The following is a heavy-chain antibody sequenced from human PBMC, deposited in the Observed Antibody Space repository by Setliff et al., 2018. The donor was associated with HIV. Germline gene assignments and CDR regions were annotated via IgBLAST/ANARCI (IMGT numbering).Heavy chain of an antibody. CDR1: DYSISSGYF. Sequence: SETLSLTCTVSDYSISSGYFWGWIRQPPGKGLEWIGTIYHSGRTDYDPSLETRATISVDTSKNQFSLRLTSVTAADTAVYYCARRTYPGSYTPYFDYWGQGTLVTVSS. CDR3: ARRTYPGSYTPYFDY. D-gene: IGHD1-1*01. J-gene: IGHJ4*02. CDR2: IYHSGRT. V-gene: IGHV4-38-2*02.